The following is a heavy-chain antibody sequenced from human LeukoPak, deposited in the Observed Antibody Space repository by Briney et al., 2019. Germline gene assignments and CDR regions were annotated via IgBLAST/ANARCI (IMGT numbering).Heavy chain of an antibody. D-gene: IGHD3-3*01. Sequence: PGGSLRLSCAASGFTFSSNTMNWVRQAPGKGLEWVSGITSRGDYIYYVDSVKGRFTISRDNAKNSLYLQMNSLRAEDTAVYYCARGGGSGYYTPRKWFDPWGQGTLVTVSS. V-gene: IGHV3-21*01. J-gene: IGHJ5*02. CDR3: ARGGGSGYYTPRKWFDP. CDR2: ITSRGDYI. CDR1: GFTFSSNT.